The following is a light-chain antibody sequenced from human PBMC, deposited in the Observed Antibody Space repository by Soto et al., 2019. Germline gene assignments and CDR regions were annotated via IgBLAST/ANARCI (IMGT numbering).Light chain of an antibody. CDR3: QKYNSAPLT. Sequence: DIQMTQSPSSLSASVGDRVTITCRASQSITSYLHWYQQKPGKAPKVLIYAASSLQSGVPSRVSGSGSGTDFTLTISSLQPEDVATYYCQKYNSAPLTFGGGTKVDIK. V-gene: IGKV1-39*01. J-gene: IGKJ4*01. CDR1: QSITSY. CDR2: AAS.